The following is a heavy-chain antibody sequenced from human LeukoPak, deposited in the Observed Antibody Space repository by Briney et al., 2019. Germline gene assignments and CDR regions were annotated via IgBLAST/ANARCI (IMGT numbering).Heavy chain of an antibody. J-gene: IGHJ6*03. V-gene: IGHV4-34*01. CDR2: IYYSGST. Sequence: SETLSLTCAVYGGSFSGYYWSWIRQPPGEGLEWIGSIYYSGSTYYNPSLKSRVTISVDTSKNQFSLKLSSVTAADTAVYYCAREVPAAGYYYYYYMDVWGKGTTVTVSS. D-gene: IGHD6-13*01. CDR3: AREVPAAGYYYYYYMDV. CDR1: GGSFSGYY.